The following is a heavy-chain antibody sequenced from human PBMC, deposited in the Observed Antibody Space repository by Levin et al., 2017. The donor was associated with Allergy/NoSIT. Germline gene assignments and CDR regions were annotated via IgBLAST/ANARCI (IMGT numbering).Heavy chain of an antibody. V-gene: IGHV3-15*01. D-gene: IGHD2-15*01. CDR3: TTSPVTYAGSGLIDY. CDR1: GFTFSDAW. J-gene: IGHJ4*01. Sequence: GESLKISCEASGFTFSDAWMSWVRQAPGKGLEWVGRVTSRTDGETTDYAAPVKGRFTISRDDSKNTMYLQMNSLKTEDTALYYCTTSPVTYAGSGLIDYWGHGTLVTVSP. CDR2: VTSRTDGETT.